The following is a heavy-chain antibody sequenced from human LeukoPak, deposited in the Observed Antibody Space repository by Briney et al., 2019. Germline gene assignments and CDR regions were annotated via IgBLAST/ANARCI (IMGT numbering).Heavy chain of an antibody. D-gene: IGHD5-24*01. CDR2: IYYSGST. V-gene: IGHV4-59*01. CDR3: ASPRGWHYYYYYMDV. CDR1: GGSISSYY. Sequence: PSETLSLTCTVSGGSISSYYWGWIRQPPGKGLEWIGYIYYSGSTNYNPSLKSRVTISVDTSKNQFSLKLSSVTAADTAVYYCASPRGWHYYYYYMDVWGKGTTVTVSS. J-gene: IGHJ6*03.